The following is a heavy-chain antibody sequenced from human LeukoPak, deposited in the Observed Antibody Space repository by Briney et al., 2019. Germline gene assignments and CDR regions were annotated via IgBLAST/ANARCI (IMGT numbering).Heavy chain of an antibody. CDR1: GYTFTSYD. J-gene: IGHJ2*01. D-gene: IGHD2-21*02. V-gene: IGHV1-18*01. Sequence: ASVKVSFKASGYTFTSYDITWLRQAPGQGLEWMGWISAYSGHTNYAQKLQGRVSMTTDTSTSTAYMDLRSLRSDDTAVYYCARGLGVVTAQSEQPKPRYFDLWGRGTQVTVSS. CDR2: ISAYSGHT. CDR3: ARGLGVVTAQSEQPKPRYFDL.